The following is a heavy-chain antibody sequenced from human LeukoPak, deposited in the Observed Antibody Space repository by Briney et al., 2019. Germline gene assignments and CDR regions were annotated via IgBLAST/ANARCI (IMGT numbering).Heavy chain of an antibody. CDR1: GGSICSYY. J-gene: IGHJ4*02. Sequence: KPSETLSLTSTVSGGSICSYYWSWIRQPPGKGREWSGYIYYSGSTNYHPSPTRRVTISVDTSRNQFSLKLSSVTAANTAVYYCARGGKGYSYAYFDYWGQGTLVTVSS. D-gene: IGHD5-18*01. CDR3: ARGGKGYSYAYFDY. V-gene: IGHV4-59*01. CDR2: IYYSGST.